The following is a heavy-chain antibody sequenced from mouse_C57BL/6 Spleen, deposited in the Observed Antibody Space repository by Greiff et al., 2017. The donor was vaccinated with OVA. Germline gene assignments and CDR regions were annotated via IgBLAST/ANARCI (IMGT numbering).Heavy chain of an antibody. J-gene: IGHJ2*01. V-gene: IGHV1-82*01. CDR1: GYAFSSSW. Sequence: QVQLKQSGPALVKPGASVKISCKASGYAFSSSWMNWVKQRPGKGLEWIGRIYPGDGDTTYNGKFTGKATLTADKSSSTAYMQLSSLTSEDSSVFFCAREGDLGRCDDWGQGTTLTVSS. CDR2: IYPGDGDT. D-gene: IGHD4-1*01. CDR3: AREGDLGRCDD.